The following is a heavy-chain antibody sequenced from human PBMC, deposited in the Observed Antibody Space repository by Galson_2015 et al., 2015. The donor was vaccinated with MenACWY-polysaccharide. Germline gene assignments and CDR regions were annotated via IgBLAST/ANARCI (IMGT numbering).Heavy chain of an antibody. Sequence: SETLSLTCTVSGVSISSGDFWWGWIRQPPGKGLEWIASIDSGGSTYYNVSLKSRVTISVDTSKNQFSLKLYSLTAADTAVHHCARQYGSGGWALDPWGQGTLVTVSS. CDR2: IDSGGST. D-gene: IGHD6-19*01. J-gene: IGHJ5*02. CDR3: ARQYGSGGWALDP. V-gene: IGHV4-39*01. CDR1: GVSISSGDFW.